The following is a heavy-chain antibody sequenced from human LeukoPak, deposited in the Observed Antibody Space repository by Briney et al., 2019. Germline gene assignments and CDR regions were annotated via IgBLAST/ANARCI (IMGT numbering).Heavy chain of an antibody. Sequence: GGSLRLSCAASGFTFNSAWMSWVRQAPGKGLEWVANVNQDGSGKYYVDSVKGRFTISKDNAKNSLYLQMNSLRAEDTAVYYCARGVRGYYYDSSGYPGAFDIWGQGTMVTVSS. V-gene: IGHV3-7*01. CDR1: GFTFNSAW. D-gene: IGHD3-22*01. CDR3: ARGVRGYYYDSSGYPGAFDI. CDR2: VNQDGSGK. J-gene: IGHJ3*02.